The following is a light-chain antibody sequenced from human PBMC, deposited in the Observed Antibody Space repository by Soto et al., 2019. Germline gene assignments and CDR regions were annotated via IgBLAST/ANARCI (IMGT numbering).Light chain of an antibody. V-gene: IGLV1-40*01. CDR1: SSNIGAGYD. CDR3: QSYDSSLSGSGV. J-gene: IGLJ1*01. Sequence: QPVLTQPPSVSGAPGQRVTISCTGSSSNIGAGYDVHWYQQLPGTAPKLLIYGNSNRPSGVPDRFSGSKSGTSASLAITGLQAEDGADYYCQSYDSSLSGSGVFGTGTKVTVL. CDR2: GNS.